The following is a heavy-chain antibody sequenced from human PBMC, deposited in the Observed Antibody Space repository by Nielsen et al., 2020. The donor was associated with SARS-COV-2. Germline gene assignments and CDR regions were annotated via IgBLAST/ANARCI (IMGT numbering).Heavy chain of an antibody. CDR3: AREGVAGGYYFDY. V-gene: IGHV3-21*01. CDR1: GFTFSSYS. Sequence: GGSLRLSCAASGFTFSSYSMNWVRQAPGKGLEWVSSISSSSSYIYYADSVKGRFTISRDNAKNSLYLQMNSLRAEDTAVYYCAREGVAGGYYFDYWGQGTLVIVSS. CDR2: ISSSSSYI. D-gene: IGHD6-19*01. J-gene: IGHJ4*02.